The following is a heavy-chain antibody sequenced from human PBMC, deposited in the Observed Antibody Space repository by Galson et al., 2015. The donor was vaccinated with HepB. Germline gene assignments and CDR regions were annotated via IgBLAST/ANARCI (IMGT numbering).Heavy chain of an antibody. Sequence: SETLSLTCAVYGGSFSGYYWSWIRQPPGKGLEWIGEINHSGSTNYNPSLKSRVTISVDTSKNQFSLKLSSVTAADTAVYYCARGPTALYHPVLDGMDVWGQGTTVTVSS. CDR3: ARGPTALYHPVLDGMDV. J-gene: IGHJ6*02. V-gene: IGHV4-34*01. CDR2: INHSGST. D-gene: IGHD2-2*01. CDR1: GGSFSGYY.